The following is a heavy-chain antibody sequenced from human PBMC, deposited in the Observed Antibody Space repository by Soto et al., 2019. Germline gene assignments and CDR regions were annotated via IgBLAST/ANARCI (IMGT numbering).Heavy chain of an antibody. V-gene: IGHV2-5*02. CDR2: IYWDDDQ. D-gene: IGHD4-17*01. Sequence: QITLKESGPPLVRPAQTLTLTCAFSGFSLTTTSMGVAWIRQPPGKALEWLALIYWDDDQRYSPSLKDRLTISKDTPRSRMVLTISNMNPENTGTYFCAHAGDYDLLSFDHWSPGTLVTVSS. CDR1: GFSLTTTSMG. CDR3: AHAGDYDLLSFDH. J-gene: IGHJ4*02.